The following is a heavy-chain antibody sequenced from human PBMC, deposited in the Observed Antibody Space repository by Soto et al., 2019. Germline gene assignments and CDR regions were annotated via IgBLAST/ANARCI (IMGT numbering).Heavy chain of an antibody. CDR1: GFTFSNYA. D-gene: IGHD5-12*01. CDR3: AKGPLGSGYDLDS. J-gene: IGHJ4*02. Sequence: EVQLLDSGGGLVQPGGSLGLSCAASGFTFSNYAMNWVRQAPGKGLDWVSAISGSGGSTYYADSVKGRFTISRDNSKNTLYLQMSSLRAEDTAVYYCAKGPLGSGYDLDSWGQGTLVTVSS. V-gene: IGHV3-23*01. CDR2: ISGSGGST.